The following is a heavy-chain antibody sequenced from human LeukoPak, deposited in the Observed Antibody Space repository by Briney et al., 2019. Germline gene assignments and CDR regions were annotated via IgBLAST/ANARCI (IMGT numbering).Heavy chain of an antibody. CDR3: ARVEYCTKGVCINFDL. J-gene: IGHJ4*02. D-gene: IGHD2-8*01. CDR1: GYTFTGPY. CDR2: INPNSGGT. V-gene: IGHV1-2*02. Sequence: ASVKVSCKASGYTFTGPYIHWMRQAPGQGLEWMGWINPNSGGTKYAQKFQGRVTVTRDTSTSTAYMELRGLRADDTAVYYCARVEYCTKGVCINFDLWGQGTLVTVSS.